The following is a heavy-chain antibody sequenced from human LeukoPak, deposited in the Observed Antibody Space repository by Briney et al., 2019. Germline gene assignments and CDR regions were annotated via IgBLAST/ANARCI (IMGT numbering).Heavy chain of an antibody. CDR2: INPNSGGT. D-gene: IGHD1-26*01. V-gene: IGHV1-2*02. CDR3: ARGVRGATNWFDP. CDR1: GYTFTGCY. J-gene: IGHJ5*02. Sequence: ASVKVSCKASGYTFTGCYMHWVRQAPGQGLEWMGWINPNSGGTNYAQKFQGRVTMTRDTSISTAYMELSRLRSDDTAVYYCARGVRGATNWFDPWGQGTLATVSS.